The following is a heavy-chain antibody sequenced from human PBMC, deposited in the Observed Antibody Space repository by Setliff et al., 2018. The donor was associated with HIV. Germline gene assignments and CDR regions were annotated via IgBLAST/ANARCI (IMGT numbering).Heavy chain of an antibody. D-gene: IGHD3-16*01. CDR3: ARRPGGITRARLDN. Sequence: SETLSLTCAVYGESFSRYYFTWIRQAPGRGLEWIGEINHSAFTKYNPSLASRVTTSIDTSKNQFSLLLSSVTAADTAMYFCARRPGGITRARLDNWGQGTLVTVSS. V-gene: IGHV4-34*01. CDR1: GESFSRYY. J-gene: IGHJ4*02. CDR2: INHSAFT.